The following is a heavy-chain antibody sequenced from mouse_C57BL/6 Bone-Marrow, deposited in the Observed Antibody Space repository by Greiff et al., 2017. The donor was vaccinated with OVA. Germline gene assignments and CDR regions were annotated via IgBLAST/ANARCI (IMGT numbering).Heavy chain of an antibody. CDR2: ISYDGSN. Sequence: EVQLQESGPGLVKPSQSLSLTCSVTGYSITSGYYWNWIRQFPGNKLEWMGYISYDGSNNYNPSLKNRISITRDTSKNQFFLKLNSVTTEDTATYYCARDSPYYYGSSYPFAYWGQGTLVTVSA. J-gene: IGHJ3*01. V-gene: IGHV3-6*01. CDR3: ARDSPYYYGSSYPFAY. D-gene: IGHD1-1*01. CDR1: GYSITSGYY.